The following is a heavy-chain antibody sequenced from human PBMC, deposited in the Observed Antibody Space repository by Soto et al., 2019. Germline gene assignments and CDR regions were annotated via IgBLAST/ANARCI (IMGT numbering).Heavy chain of an antibody. Sequence: GGSLRLSCAASGFTFSGSAMHWVRQASGKGLEWVGRIRSKANSYATAYAASVKGRFTISRDDSKNTAYLQMNSLKTEDTAVYYCTRLASIAAAGLNWGQGTLVTVSS. CDR1: GFTFSGSA. V-gene: IGHV3-73*01. J-gene: IGHJ4*02. CDR2: IRSKANSYAT. D-gene: IGHD6-25*01. CDR3: TRLASIAAAGLN.